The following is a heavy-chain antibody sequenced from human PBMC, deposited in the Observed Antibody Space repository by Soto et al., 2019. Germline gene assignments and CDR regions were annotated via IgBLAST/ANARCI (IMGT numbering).Heavy chain of an antibody. CDR2: INPNSGGT. D-gene: IGHD6-19*01. Sequence: ASVKASCKASGYTFTGYYMHWVRQAPGQGLEWMGWINPNSGGTNYAQKFQGWVTMTRDTSISTAYMELSRLRSDDTAVYYCAISSQSSPLDYWGQGTLVTVSS. CDR1: GYTFTGYY. V-gene: IGHV1-2*04. J-gene: IGHJ4*02. CDR3: AISSQSSPLDY.